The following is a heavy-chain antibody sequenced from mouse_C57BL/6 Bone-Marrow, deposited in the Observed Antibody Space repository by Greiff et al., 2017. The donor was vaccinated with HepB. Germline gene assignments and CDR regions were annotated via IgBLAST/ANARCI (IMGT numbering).Heavy chain of an antibody. V-gene: IGHV5-12*01. CDR2: ISNGGGST. CDR3: ARRGLYYYGSSYVWFAY. Sequence: EVHLVESGGGLVQPGGSLKLSCAASGFTFSDYYMYWVRQTPEKRLEWVAYISNGGGSTYYPDTVKGRFTISRDNAKNTLYLQMSRLKSEDTAMYYCARRGLYYYGSSYVWFAYWGQGTLVTVSA. D-gene: IGHD1-1*01. J-gene: IGHJ3*01. CDR1: GFTFSDYY.